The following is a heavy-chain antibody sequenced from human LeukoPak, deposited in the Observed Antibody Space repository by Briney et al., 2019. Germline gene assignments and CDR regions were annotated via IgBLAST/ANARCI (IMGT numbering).Heavy chain of an antibody. D-gene: IGHD5-24*01. V-gene: IGHV1-2*02. CDR1: GYTFTGYY. Sequence: GASVKVSCKASGYTFTGYYMHWVRQAPGQGLEGMGWINPNSGGTNYAQKFQGRVTMTRDTSISTAYMELSRLRSDDTAVYYCARARRRDGYNARYFDYWGQGTLVTVSS. CDR3: ARARRRDGYNARYFDY. J-gene: IGHJ4*02. CDR2: INPNSGGT.